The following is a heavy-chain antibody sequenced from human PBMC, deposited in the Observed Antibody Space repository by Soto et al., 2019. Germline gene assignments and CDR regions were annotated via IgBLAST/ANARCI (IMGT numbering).Heavy chain of an antibody. CDR3: AREGVATITRSIDY. CDR2: INHSGST. J-gene: IGHJ4*02. CDR1: GGSFSGCY. Sequence: QVQLQQWGAGLLKPSETLSLTCAVYGGSFSGCYWSWIRQPPGKGLEWIGEINHSGSTNYNPSLKSRVTISVDTSKNQFSLKLSSVTAADTAVYYCAREGVATITRSIDYWGQGTLVTVSS. V-gene: IGHV4-34*01. D-gene: IGHD5-12*01.